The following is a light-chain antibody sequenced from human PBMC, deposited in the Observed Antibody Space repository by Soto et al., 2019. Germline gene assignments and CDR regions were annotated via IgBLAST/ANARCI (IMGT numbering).Light chain of an antibody. CDR2: DAS. CDR3: QQYITYPWT. Sequence: DIELTQSPSTLSSSVGERVTINCRASQNVNDYLAWYQQKPGKSPKVLIYDASTLESGVPSRFSGSGSGAEFTLTISSLQADDFAPYYCQQYITYPWTFGQGTKVDI. J-gene: IGKJ1*01. V-gene: IGKV1-5*01. CDR1: QNVNDY.